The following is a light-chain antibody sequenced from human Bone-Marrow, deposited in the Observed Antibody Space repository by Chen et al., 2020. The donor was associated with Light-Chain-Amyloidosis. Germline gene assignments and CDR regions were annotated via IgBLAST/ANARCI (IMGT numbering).Light chain of an antibody. Sequence: SSELTQPPSVAVSAGQTARITCSGDDLPTKYAYWYQQKPGQAPVLVIHSDTERPSGIPERFSGSSSGTTATLTISGVQAEDEADYHCQSADSSGTYEVIFGGGTKLTVL. CDR3: QSADSSGTYEVI. CDR2: SDT. CDR1: DLPTKY. V-gene: IGLV3-25*03. J-gene: IGLJ2*01.